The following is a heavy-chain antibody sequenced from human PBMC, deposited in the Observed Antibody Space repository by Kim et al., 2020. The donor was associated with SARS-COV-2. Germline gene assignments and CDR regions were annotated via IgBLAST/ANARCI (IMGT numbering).Heavy chain of an antibody. Sequence: ASVKVSCKASGYTFTGYAMNWVRQAPGQGLEWMGWINTNTGNPTYAQGFTGRFVFSLDTSFNTAYLQISSLKAEDTAVYYCVRVARYCSSTSCNTGDWFDPWGQGTLVTVSS. CDR3: VRVARYCSSTSCNTGDWFDP. CDR2: INTNTGNP. D-gene: IGHD2-2*02. V-gene: IGHV7-4-1*02. CDR1: GYTFTGYA. J-gene: IGHJ5*02.